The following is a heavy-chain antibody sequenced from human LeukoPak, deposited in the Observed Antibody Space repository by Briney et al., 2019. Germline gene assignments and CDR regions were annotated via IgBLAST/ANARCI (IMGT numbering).Heavy chain of an antibody. CDR1: GFTFSSYE. Sequence: GGSLRLSCAASGFTFSSYEMNWVRQAPGKGLEWVSYINSGGSTLYYADSVKGRFTISRDNAKNTLYLQMNSLRAEDTAVYYCARDSPGDGIDYWGQGTLVTVSS. D-gene: IGHD7-27*01. CDR2: INSGGSTL. V-gene: IGHV3-48*03. J-gene: IGHJ4*02. CDR3: ARDSPGDGIDY.